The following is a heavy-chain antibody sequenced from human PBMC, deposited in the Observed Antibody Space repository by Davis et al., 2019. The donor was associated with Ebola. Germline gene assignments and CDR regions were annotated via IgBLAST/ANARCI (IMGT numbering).Heavy chain of an antibody. CDR3: ARGRQLGCTNGVCRRGGYSYGY. CDR2: IYYSGST. D-gene: IGHD2-8*01. V-gene: IGHV4-59*12. Sequence: PSETLSLTCTVSGGSISSYYWSWIRQPPGKGLEWIGYIYYSGSTYYNPSLKSRVTISVDTSKNQFSLKLSSVTAADTAVYYCARGRQLGCTNGVCRRGGYSYGYWGQGTLVTVSS. J-gene: IGHJ4*02. CDR1: GGSISSYY.